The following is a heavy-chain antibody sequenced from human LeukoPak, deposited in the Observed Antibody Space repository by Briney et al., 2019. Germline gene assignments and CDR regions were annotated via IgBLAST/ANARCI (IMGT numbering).Heavy chain of an antibody. CDR3: ARAQHRGWGFDY. CDR1: GFTFSSYS. J-gene: IGHJ4*02. V-gene: IGHV3-21*01. Sequence: GGSLRLSCAASGFTFSSYSMKWVRQAPGKGLEWVSSISSSYIYIYYADSVKGRFTIYRDISMSTLYPQMNRLRTEDTAVYYCARAQHRGWGFDYWGQGTLVTVSS. D-gene: IGHD1-26*01. CDR2: ISSSYIYI.